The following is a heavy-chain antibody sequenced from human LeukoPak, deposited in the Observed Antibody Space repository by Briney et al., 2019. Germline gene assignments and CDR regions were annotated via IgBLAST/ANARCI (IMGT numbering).Heavy chain of an antibody. J-gene: IGHJ5*02. D-gene: IGHD1-20*01. CDR1: GESFRGHY. CDR2: INHSGST. CDR3: AVITGTTDWFDP. Sequence: SETLSLTCAVYGESFRGHYWSWMRHPPGKGLVWIGEINHSGSTNYNPSLKSRVTISVDTSKNQFSLKLSSVTAADTAVYYCAVITGTTDWFDPWGQGTLVTVSS. V-gene: IGHV4-34*01.